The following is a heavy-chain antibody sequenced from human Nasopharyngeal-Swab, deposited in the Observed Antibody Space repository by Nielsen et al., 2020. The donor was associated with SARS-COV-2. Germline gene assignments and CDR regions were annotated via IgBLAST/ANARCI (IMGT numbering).Heavy chain of an antibody. D-gene: IGHD3-16*01. CDR3: ARGPHHGGFDY. V-gene: IGHV4-34*01. CDR1: GGSFSGYY. Sequence: GSLRLSCAVYGGSFSGYYWSWIRQPPGKGLEWIGEINHSGSTNYNPSLKSRVTISVGTSKNQFSLKLSSVTAADTAVYYCARGPHHGGFDYWGQGTLVTVSS. J-gene: IGHJ4*02. CDR2: INHSGST.